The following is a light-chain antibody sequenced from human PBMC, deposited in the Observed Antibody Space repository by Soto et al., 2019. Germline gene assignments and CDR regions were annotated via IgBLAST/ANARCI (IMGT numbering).Light chain of an antibody. V-gene: IGLV2-14*01. J-gene: IGLJ1*01. CDR3: SSYTGTSTLV. CDR2: EVS. CDR1: GSDVGGYDY. Sequence: LAQPASVAGSPGQSITISCTGTGSDVGGYDYVSWYQQHPGKAPKLLIYEVSNRPSGISNRFSASKSGITASLTISGLQSEDEADYFCSSYTGTSTLVFGNGTKVTVL.